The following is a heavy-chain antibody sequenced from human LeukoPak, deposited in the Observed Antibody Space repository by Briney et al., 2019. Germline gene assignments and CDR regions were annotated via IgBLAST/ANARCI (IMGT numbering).Heavy chain of an antibody. Sequence: PGGSLRLSCAASGFTFSNFGMHWVRQAPGKGLEWMAVISYDGKVTYYADSVKGRFTISRDNSKNTLYLQMNSLRAEDTAVYYCARPPPAVAGSWLWRNYFDYWGQGTLVTVSS. D-gene: IGHD6-19*01. CDR3: ARPPPAVAGSWLWRNYFDY. J-gene: IGHJ4*02. V-gene: IGHV3-30*03. CDR2: ISYDGKVT. CDR1: GFTFSNFG.